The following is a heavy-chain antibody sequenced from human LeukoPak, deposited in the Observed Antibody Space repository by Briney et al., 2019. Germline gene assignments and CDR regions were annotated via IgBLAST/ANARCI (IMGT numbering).Heavy chain of an antibody. J-gene: IGHJ2*01. CDR2: IYYSGST. CDR1: GGSISSYY. D-gene: IGHD3-3*01. Sequence: SETLSLTCTVSGGSISSYYWSWIRQPPGKGLEWIGYIYYSGSTNYNPSLKSRVTISVDTSKNQFSLKLSSVTAADTAVYYCARDHMSPGENFWSGSPCWYFDLWGRGTLVTVSS. CDR3: ARDHMSPGENFWSGSPCWYFDL. V-gene: IGHV4-59*01.